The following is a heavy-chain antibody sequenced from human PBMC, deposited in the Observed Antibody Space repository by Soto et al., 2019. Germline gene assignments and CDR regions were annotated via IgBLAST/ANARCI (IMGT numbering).Heavy chain of an antibody. CDR2: INPRGEST. CDR1: GYTFTNYY. V-gene: IGHV1-46*01. CDR3: ALSTIGVTSGYDY. Sequence: QVQLVQSGAEVKKPGASVKVSCKASGYTFTNYYMHWVRQAPGQGLEWMGMINPRGESTSYAQKFRGRVTVTRDKSTTTVYMELTRLRSEDTAVYYCALSTIGVTSGYDYWGHGTLVTVSS. J-gene: IGHJ4*01. D-gene: IGHD1-1*01.